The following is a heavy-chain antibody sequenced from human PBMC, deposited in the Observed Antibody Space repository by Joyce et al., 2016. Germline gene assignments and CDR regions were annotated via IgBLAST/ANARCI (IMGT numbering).Heavy chain of an antibody. Sequence: EVQLLESGGGLVQPGGSLRLSCAASGFTFSSYAVSWVRQAPGKGLEWVSAISGGGDATDYADSGKGRFTISGDNSKNTLYLQMNSLRAEDTAVYYCAKERRGDGSTSFYYVDCWGQGTLVTVSS. V-gene: IGHV3-23*01. D-gene: IGHD2-2*01. CDR1: GFTFSSYA. J-gene: IGHJ4*02. CDR3: AKERRGDGSTSFYYVDC. CDR2: ISGGGDAT.